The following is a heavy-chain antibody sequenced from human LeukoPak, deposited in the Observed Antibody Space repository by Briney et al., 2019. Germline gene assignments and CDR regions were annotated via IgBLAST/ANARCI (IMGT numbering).Heavy chain of an antibody. J-gene: IGHJ4*02. Sequence: GGSQRLSCAASGFTFSSYSMNWVRQAPGKGLEWVSSISSSSSYIYYADSVKGRFTISRDNSKNTLYLQMNSLRAEDTAVYYCAREESLYYFDYWGQGTLVTVSS. CDR3: AREESLYYFDY. CDR1: GFTFSSYS. CDR2: ISSSSSYI. V-gene: IGHV3-21*04.